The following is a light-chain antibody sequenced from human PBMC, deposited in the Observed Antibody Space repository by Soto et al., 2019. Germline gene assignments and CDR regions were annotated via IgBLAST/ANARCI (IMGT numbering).Light chain of an antibody. CDR2: GAS. J-gene: IGKJ1*01. V-gene: IGKV3-20*01. Sequence: VVLNQSPGTLSLTQGERATLSCRARQSVSNNYFAWYPHTPGPAPRLRIYGASNRATGIPDRFSGSGSGTDFTLTIRRLEPEEFAVYYCQQYGSSPRTFGQGTNV. CDR1: QSVSNNY. CDR3: QQYGSSPRT.